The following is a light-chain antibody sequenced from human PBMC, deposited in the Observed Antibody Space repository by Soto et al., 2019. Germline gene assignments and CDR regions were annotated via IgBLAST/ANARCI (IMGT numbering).Light chain of an antibody. CDR3: QQSYSTHLYT. CDR2: ATF. J-gene: IGKJ2*01. V-gene: IGKV1-39*01. Sequence: DIQMTQSPSSLSASVGDRVTISCRASQSIGNYLNWYQQKPGKAPQVLIYATFSLQGGVPSRFSGSGSGTDFALTISSLQPEDFATYYCQQSYSTHLYTFGQGTRLEIK. CDR1: QSIGNY.